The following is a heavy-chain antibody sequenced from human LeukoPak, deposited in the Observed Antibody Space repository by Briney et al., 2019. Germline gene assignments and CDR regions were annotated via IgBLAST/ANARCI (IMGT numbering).Heavy chain of an antibody. J-gene: IGHJ2*01. CDR2: IYYSGST. Sequence: PSQTLSLTCTVSGGSISSGGYYWSWIRQHPGKGLEWIGYIYYSGSTYYNPSLKSRVTISVDTSKNQFSLKLSSVTAADTAVYYCARSSVGDYGPDDWYFDLWGHGTLVTVSS. D-gene: IGHD4-17*01. CDR1: GGSISSGGYY. V-gene: IGHV4-31*03. CDR3: ARSSVGDYGPDDWYFDL.